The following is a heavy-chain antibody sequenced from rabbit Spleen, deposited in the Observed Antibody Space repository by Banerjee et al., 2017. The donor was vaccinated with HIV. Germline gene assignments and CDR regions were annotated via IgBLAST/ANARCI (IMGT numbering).Heavy chain of an antibody. J-gene: IGHJ4*01. CDR2: IDSDDGTT. V-gene: IGHV1S47*01. CDR3: GRSYIGKAITSLNL. CDR1: GFDFSSNA. Sequence: EESGGGLVQPEGSLTLTCTASGFDFSSNAVCWVRQAPGKGLEWIACIDSDDGTTYYANWVNGRFTLSKSSSSAVTLQMTSLTVADTATYFCGRSYIGKAITSLNLWGPGTLVTVS. D-gene: IGHD1-1*01.